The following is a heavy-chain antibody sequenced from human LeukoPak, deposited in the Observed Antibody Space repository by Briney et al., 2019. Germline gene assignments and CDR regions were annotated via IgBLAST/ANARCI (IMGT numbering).Heavy chain of an antibody. V-gene: IGHV1-18*01. D-gene: IGHD2-2*02. CDR2: ISAYNGNT. J-gene: IGHJ6*02. CDR3: AREWSKYCSSTSCYTSVYYYGMDV. Sequence: ASVKVSCKASGYTFTSYGISWVRQAPGQGLEWMGWISAYNGNTNYAQKLQGRVTMTTDTSTSTAYMELRSLRSDDTAVYYCAREWSKYCSSTSCYTSVYYYGMDVWGQGTTVTVSS. CDR1: GYTFTSYG.